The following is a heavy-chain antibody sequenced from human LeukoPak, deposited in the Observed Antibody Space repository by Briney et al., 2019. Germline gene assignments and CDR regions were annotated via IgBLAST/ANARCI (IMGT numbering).Heavy chain of an antibody. CDR2: FDPEDGET. D-gene: IGHD2-2*01. V-gene: IGHV1-24*01. CDR1: GYTLTELS. CDR3: AKGRYCTSTSCLTGAFDI. J-gene: IGHJ3*02. Sequence: ASVKVSCKVSGYTLTELSMHWVRQAPGKGLEWMGGFDPEDGETIYAQKFQGRVTMTEDTSTDTAYMELSSLRSEDTAVYYCAKGRYCTSTSCLTGAFDIWGQGTMVTVSS.